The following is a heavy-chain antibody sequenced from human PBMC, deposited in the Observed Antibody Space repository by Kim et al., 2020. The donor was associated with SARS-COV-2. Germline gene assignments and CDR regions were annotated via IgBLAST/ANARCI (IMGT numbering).Heavy chain of an antibody. CDR3: ARGGAGSEYYYGMEV. CDR1: GGSISGYY. CDR2: VFSSGSA. J-gene: IGHJ6*02. V-gene: IGHV4-59*13. Sequence: SETLSLTCSVSGGSISGYYWNWIRQAPGNGLEWIGYVFSSGSANYNPSLKSRVSLSVDTSNNQVSLTLRSVTTADTAGSYCARGGAGSEYYYGMEVWG. D-gene: IGHD3-16*01.